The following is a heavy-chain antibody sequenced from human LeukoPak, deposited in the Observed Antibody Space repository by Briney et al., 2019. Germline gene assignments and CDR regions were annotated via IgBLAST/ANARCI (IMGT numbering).Heavy chain of an antibody. J-gene: IGHJ5*02. D-gene: IGHD2-15*01. CDR1: GGSITGYL. Sequence: ESSETLSLTCSVSGGSITGYLCSWIRQPPGRGLEWIGYIHYSGTTNYNPSLKSRVTMSVDTSHNQFSLKLSSVTAADSAVYYCAKLGYCSGNYCRWFDPWGQGTLVSVSS. V-gene: IGHV4-59*08. CDR2: IHYSGTT. CDR3: AKLGYCSGNYCRWFDP.